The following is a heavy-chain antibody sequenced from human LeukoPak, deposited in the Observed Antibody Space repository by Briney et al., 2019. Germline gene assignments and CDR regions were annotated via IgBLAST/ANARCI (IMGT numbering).Heavy chain of an antibody. D-gene: IGHD5-24*01. CDR2: IIPIFGTA. CDR3: ARGPVEMASLYFDY. CDR1: GGTFSSYA. V-gene: IGHV1-69*13. Sequence: ASVKVSCKASGGTFSSYAISWVRQAPGQGLEWMGGIIPIFGTANYAQKFQGRVTITADEPTSTAYMELSSLRSEDTAVYYCARGPVEMASLYFDYWGQGTLVTVSS. J-gene: IGHJ4*02.